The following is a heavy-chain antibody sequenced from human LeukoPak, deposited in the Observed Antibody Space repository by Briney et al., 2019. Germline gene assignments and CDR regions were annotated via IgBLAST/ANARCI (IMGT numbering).Heavy chain of an antibody. D-gene: IGHD6-13*01. CDR1: GYTFTSYY. J-gene: IGHJ5*02. CDR3: AREPYSCSQNWFDP. CDR2: INPSGGST. V-gene: IGHV1-46*01. Sequence: ASVKVSCKASGYTFTSYYMHWVRQAPGQGLEGMGIINPSGGSTTYAQKFQGRVTITRDTSTSTVYMELSSMRSEDTAMYYCAREPYSCSQNWFDPWGQGALVTVSS.